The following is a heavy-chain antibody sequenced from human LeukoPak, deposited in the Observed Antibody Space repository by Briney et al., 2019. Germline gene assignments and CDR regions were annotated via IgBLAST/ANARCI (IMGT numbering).Heavy chain of an antibody. CDR3: ARPGEVDTAMVTFHY. V-gene: IGHV1-69*13. Sequence: ASVKVSCKASRGTFSSYAISWVRQAPGQGLEWMGGIIPIFGTANYAQKFQGRVTITADESTSTAYMELSSLRSEDTAVYYCARPGEVDTAMVTFHYWGQGTLVTVSS. J-gene: IGHJ4*02. CDR1: RGTFSSYA. CDR2: IIPIFGTA. D-gene: IGHD5-18*01.